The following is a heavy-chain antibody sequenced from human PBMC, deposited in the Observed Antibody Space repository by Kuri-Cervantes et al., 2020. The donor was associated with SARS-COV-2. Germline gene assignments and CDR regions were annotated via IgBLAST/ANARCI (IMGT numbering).Heavy chain of an antibody. CDR3: ARDPAAAGMGRITDY. CDR2: INHSGST. D-gene: IGHD6-13*01. V-gene: IGHV4-34*01. CDR1: GGSFSGYY. J-gene: IGHJ4*02. Sequence: GSLRLSCAVYGGSFSGYYWSWIRQPPGKGLEWIGEINHSGSTNYNPSLKSRVTISVDTSKNQFSLKLSSVTAADTAVYYCARDPAAAGMGRITDYWGQGTLVTVSS.